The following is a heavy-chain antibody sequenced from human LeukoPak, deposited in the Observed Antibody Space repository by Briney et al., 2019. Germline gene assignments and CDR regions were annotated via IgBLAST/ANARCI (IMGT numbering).Heavy chain of an antibody. D-gene: IGHD3-16*02. V-gene: IGHV1-18*01. CDR1: GYTFVSYG. CDR3: ARAYIWGNYRFLDY. J-gene: IGHJ4*02. Sequence: ASVKVSYKPSGYTFVSYGITWVRQAPGQGLECMGWINTYNGDTNYAQKVQGRVTMTRDTSTSTAYMELRSLTSDDTAVYYCARAYIWGNYRFLDYWGQGTLVTVSS. CDR2: INTYNGDT.